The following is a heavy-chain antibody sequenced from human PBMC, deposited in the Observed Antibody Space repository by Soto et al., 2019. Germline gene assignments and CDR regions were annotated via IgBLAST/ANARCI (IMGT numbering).Heavy chain of an antibody. J-gene: IGHJ2*01. CDR3: ARQPDYGGNSIWYFDL. D-gene: IGHD4-17*01. Sequence: QLQLQESGPGLVKPSETLSLTCTVSGGSISSSSYYWGWIRQPPGKGLEWIGSIYYSGSTYYNPSLKSRVTISVDTSKNQFSLKLSSVTAADTAVYCCARQPDYGGNSIWYFDLWGRGTLVTVSS. CDR1: GGSISSSSYY. CDR2: IYYSGST. V-gene: IGHV4-39*01.